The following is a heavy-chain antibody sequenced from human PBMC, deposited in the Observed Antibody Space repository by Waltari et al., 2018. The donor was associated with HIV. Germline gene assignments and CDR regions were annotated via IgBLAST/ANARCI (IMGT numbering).Heavy chain of an antibody. D-gene: IGHD3-22*01. CDR1: GYTFTSYG. V-gene: IGHV1-18*01. J-gene: IGHJ4*02. Sequence: QVQLVQSGAEVKKPGASVKDSCKSSGYTFTSYGISWVRQAPGQGLEWMGWISAYNGNTNYAQKLQGRVTMTTDTSTSTAYMELRSLRSDDTAVYYCARDWDYYDSSGLYYFDYWGQGTLVTVSS. CDR3: ARDWDYYDSSGLYYFDY. CDR2: ISAYNGNT.